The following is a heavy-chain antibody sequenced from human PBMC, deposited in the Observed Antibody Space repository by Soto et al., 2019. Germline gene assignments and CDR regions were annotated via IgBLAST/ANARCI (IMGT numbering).Heavy chain of an antibody. D-gene: IGHD4-4*01. CDR3: AKPHRDVYSTAFFYP. V-gene: IGHV3-23*01. J-gene: IGHJ5*02. Sequence: PVGSLGLSCAASEFTFSTYAMSWVRQAPGKGLEWVSGISGSGGGTYYADSVKGRFTISRDNSKNTVYLQMNSLRAEDTAVYYCAKPHRDVYSTAFFYPWGQGTLVTVS. CDR2: ISGSGGGT. CDR1: EFTFSTYA.